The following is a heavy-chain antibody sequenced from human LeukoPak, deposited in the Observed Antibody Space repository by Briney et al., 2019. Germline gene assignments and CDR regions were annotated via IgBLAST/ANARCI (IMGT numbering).Heavy chain of an antibody. J-gene: IGHJ5*02. V-gene: IGHV1-2*02. CDR1: GYTFTGYY. Sequence: GASVKVSCKASGYTFTGYYIHWLRQAPGQGLDWMGWINPNSGGTNFAQSFQGRVTMTRDTSSSTAHMDLSRLRSDDTAVYYCARGDCSVSGCHGGNWFDPWGQGTLVTVSS. CDR2: INPNSGGT. CDR3: ARGDCSVSGCHGGNWFDP. D-gene: IGHD2-15*01.